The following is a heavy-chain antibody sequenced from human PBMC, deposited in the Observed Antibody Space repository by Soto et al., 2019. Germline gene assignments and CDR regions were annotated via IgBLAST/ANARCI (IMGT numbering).Heavy chain of an antibody. CDR3: TRDPQGDYDFDY. J-gene: IGHJ4*02. CDR2: IDPYSGSI. CDR1: GYTFANYG. V-gene: IGHV1-18*01. D-gene: IGHD4-17*01. Sequence: QVQLVQSETEVKQPGASVKVSCKNSGYTFANYGFSWVRQPPRQGLEWMGWIDPYSGSINYAQKFQDRFTLTTDTSATTAYMELRSLKSDDTAVYYCTRDPQGDYDFDYWGQGTLVTVFS.